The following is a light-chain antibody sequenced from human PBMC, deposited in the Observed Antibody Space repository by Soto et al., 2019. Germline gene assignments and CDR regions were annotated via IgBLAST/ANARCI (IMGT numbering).Light chain of an antibody. CDR3: QHSYATPFT. V-gene: IGKV4-1*01. Sequence: DIVMTQSPDSLAVSLGERATINCRSSQSVLYSSNNRNCLTWFQQKPGQPPKLLLYCASTRESGVPDRFSGGGSGTDFTLTISSRQAEDVAVYYCQHSYATPFTVRQGTELDIK. J-gene: IGKJ2*01. CDR1: QSVLYSSNNRNC. CDR2: CAS.